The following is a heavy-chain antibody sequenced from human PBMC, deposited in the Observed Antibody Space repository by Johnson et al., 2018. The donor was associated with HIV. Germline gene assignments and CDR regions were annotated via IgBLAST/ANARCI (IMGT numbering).Heavy chain of an antibody. D-gene: IGHD3-16*02. Sequence: QLVESGGGLVQPGRSLRLSCAASGFTFDDYAMNWVRQAPGKGLEWVSALSGSGGSTYYADSVKGRFTISSDNAKNSLYLQMNMLRAEDTALYYCATDIACVGVIFVAFDIWGQGTMVTVSS. V-gene: IGHV3-9*01. CDR3: ATDIACVGVIFVAFDI. CDR2: LSGSGGST. CDR1: GFTFDDYA. J-gene: IGHJ3*02.